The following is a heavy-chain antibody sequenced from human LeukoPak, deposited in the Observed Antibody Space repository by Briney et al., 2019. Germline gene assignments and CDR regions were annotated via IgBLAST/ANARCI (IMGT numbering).Heavy chain of an antibody. V-gene: IGHV3-30*18. CDR3: AKSVSCSGGSCYLLAYHYYYGMDV. Sequence: GGSLRLSCAASGFTFSSYGMHWVRQAPGKGLEWVAVISYDGSNKYYADSVKGRFTISRDNSKNTLYLQMNSLRAEDTAVYYCAKSVSCSGGSCYLLAYHYYYGMDVWGQGTTVTVSS. J-gene: IGHJ6*02. CDR1: GFTFSSYG. D-gene: IGHD2-15*01. CDR2: ISYDGSNK.